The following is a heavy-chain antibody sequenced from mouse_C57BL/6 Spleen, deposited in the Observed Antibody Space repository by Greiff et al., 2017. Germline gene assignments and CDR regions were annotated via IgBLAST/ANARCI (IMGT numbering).Heavy chain of an antibody. CDR1: GYTFTSYW. Sequence: QVQLQQPGAELVKPGASVKLSCKASGYTFTSYWMHWVKQRPGRGLEWIGRIDRNSGGTKYNEKFKSKATLTVDKPSSTAYMQLSSLTSEDSAVYYCARWETAQATVYFDYWGQGTTLTVSS. CDR2: IDRNSGGT. CDR3: ARWETAQATVYFDY. D-gene: IGHD3-2*02. V-gene: IGHV1-72*01. J-gene: IGHJ2*01.